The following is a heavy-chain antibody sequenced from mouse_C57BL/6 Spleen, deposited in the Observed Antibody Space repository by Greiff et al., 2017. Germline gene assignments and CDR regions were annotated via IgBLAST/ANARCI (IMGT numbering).Heavy chain of an antibody. Sequence: EVQVVESEGGLVQPGSSMKLSCTASGFTFSDYYMAWVRQVPEKGLEWVANINYDGSSTYYLDSLKSRFLISRDNAKNILYLQMSSLKSEDTATYYCARRRYYGSFDYWGQGTTLTVSS. J-gene: IGHJ2*01. CDR2: INYDGSST. CDR1: GFTFSDYY. CDR3: ARRRYYGSFDY. D-gene: IGHD1-2*01. V-gene: IGHV5-16*02.